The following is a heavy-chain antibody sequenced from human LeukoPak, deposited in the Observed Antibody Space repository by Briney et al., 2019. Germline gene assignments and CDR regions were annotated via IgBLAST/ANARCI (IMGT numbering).Heavy chain of an antibody. V-gene: IGHV1-69*04. CDR1: GGTFSSYA. D-gene: IGHD5-18*01. Sequence: SVKVSCKASGGTFSSYAISWVRQAPGQGLEWLGRIIPILGIANYAQKFQGRVTITADKSTSTAYMELSSLRSEDTAVYYCARDYGWDTAMAKNWGQGTLVTVSS. CDR3: ARDYGWDTAMAKN. J-gene: IGHJ4*02. CDR2: IIPILGIA.